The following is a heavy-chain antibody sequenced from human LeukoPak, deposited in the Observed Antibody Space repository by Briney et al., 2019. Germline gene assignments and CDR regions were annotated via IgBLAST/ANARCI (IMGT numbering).Heavy chain of an antibody. D-gene: IGHD6-6*01. V-gene: IGHV3-9*01. CDR2: ISWNSGSI. CDR3: AKEKTYSSSGYFDY. Sequence: GGSLRLSCAASGFTFDDYAMHWVRQAPGKGLEWVSGISWNSGSIGYADSVKGRFTISRDNAKNSLYLQMNSLRAEDTALYYCAKEKTYSSSGYFDYWGQGTLVTVSS. CDR1: GFTFDDYA. J-gene: IGHJ4*02.